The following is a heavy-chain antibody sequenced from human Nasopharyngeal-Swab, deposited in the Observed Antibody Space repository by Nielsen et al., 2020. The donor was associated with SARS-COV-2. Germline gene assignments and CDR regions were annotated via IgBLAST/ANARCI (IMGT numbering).Heavy chain of an antibody. CDR2: IIPIFGTA. Sequence: SVKVSCKASGGTFSSYAISWVRQAPGQGLEWMGGIIPIFGTANYAQKFQGRVTTTADESTSTAYMELSSLRSEDTAVYYCASHHYDILTGNDYWGQGTLVTVSS. CDR3: ASHHYDILTGNDY. CDR1: GGTFSSYA. V-gene: IGHV1-69*13. D-gene: IGHD3-9*01. J-gene: IGHJ4*02.